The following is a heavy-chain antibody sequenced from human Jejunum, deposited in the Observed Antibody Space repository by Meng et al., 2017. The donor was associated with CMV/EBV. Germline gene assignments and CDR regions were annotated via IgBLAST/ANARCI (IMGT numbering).Heavy chain of an antibody. CDR3: ARSPGFWSLDY. Sequence: AVSGDSISRNLLWSWVRQPPGKGLEWIGEISYSGSTKYNPSLQSRVTISSDTTNNRFSLRLNSVTAADTGVYFCARSPGFWSLDYWGRGTLVTVSS. V-gene: IGHV4-4*01. CDR1: GDSISRNLL. D-gene: IGHD2-8*02. CDR2: ISYSGST. J-gene: IGHJ4*02.